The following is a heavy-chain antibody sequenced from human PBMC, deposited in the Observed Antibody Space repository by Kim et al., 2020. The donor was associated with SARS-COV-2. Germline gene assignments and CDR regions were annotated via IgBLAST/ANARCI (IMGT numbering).Heavy chain of an antibody. V-gene: IGHV3-74*01. Sequence: GGSLRLSCAASGFTFSSYWMHWVRQAPGKGLVWVSRINSDGTSTSYADSVKGRFTISRDNANNTLYLQMNSLRAEDTAVYYCARRGYSSGWYHFDYWGQGTLVTVSS. CDR3: ARRGYSSGWYHFDY. CDR2: INSDGTST. D-gene: IGHD6-19*01. J-gene: IGHJ4*02. CDR1: GFTFSSYW.